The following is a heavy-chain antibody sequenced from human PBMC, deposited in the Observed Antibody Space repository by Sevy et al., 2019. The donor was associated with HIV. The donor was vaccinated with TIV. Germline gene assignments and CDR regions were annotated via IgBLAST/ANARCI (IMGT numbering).Heavy chain of an antibody. CDR1: GFTFSDYG. CDR2: IWYDGSNK. J-gene: IGHJ4*02. CDR3: AMDKLLPVMITMVRGALSYYFDY. Sequence: GGSLRLSCAASGFTFSDYGMHWVRQAPGKGLEWVAVIWYDGSNKYYAESVKGRFTISRDNSKNTLYVQMNSLRAEETAVYYCAMDKLLPVMITMVRGALSYYFDYWGQGTLVTVSS. V-gene: IGHV3-33*01. D-gene: IGHD3-10*01.